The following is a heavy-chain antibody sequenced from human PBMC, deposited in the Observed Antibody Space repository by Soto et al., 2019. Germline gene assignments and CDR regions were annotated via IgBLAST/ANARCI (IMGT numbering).Heavy chain of an antibody. V-gene: IGHV3-23*01. CDR1: GFTFSNND. Sequence: GGSLRLSCAASGFTFSNNDRSWVRQAPGKGLEWVSAIRGSGGSTYYADSVKGRFAISRDNSENTVYLQVNSLRAEDTAVYYCARDRMVGSGTSCFDYWGQGTLVTVSS. CDR3: ARDRMVGSGTSCFDY. J-gene: IGHJ4*02. CDR2: IRGSGGST. D-gene: IGHD2-2*01.